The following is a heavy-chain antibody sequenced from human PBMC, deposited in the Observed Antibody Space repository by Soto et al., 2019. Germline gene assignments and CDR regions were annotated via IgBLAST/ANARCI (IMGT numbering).Heavy chain of an antibody. CDR3: ARARMVRGVIRSYYFDY. V-gene: IGHV1-8*01. D-gene: IGHD3-10*01. CDR1: GYTFTSYD. J-gene: IGHJ4*02. CDR2: MNPNSGNT. Sequence: QVQLVQSGAEVKKPGASVKVSCKASGYTFTSYDINWVRQATGQGLEWMGWMNPNSGNTGYAQKFQGRVTMTRNTSISTAYMELSSLRSEDTAVYYCARARMVRGVIRSYYFDYWGQGTLVTVSS.